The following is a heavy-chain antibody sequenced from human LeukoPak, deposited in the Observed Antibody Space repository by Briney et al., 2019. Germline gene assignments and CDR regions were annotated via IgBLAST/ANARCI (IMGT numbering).Heavy chain of an antibody. CDR3: TKEISVFGTDYSYFHF. Sequence: GGSLRLSCGASGFVFENYAMSWVRQAPGKGLEWVSGISGGGSNRFYADSVKGRFTISRDNSKNTVFLQMNSLRVEDTAVYYCTKEISVFGTDYSYFHFWGQGTLVTVSS. D-gene: IGHD4-11*01. CDR1: GFVFENYA. V-gene: IGHV3-23*01. J-gene: IGHJ4*02. CDR2: ISGGGSNR.